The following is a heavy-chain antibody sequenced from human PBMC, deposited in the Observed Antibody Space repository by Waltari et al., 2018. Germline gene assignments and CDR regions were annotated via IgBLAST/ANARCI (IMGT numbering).Heavy chain of an antibody. CDR3: ARDLEWELYYFDY. J-gene: IGHJ4*02. CDR1: GGSISSSSYY. D-gene: IGHD1-26*01. CDR2: IYYSGST. Sequence: QLQLQESGPGLVKPSETLSLPCTVSGGSISSSSYYWGWIRQPPGKGLEWIGSIYYSGSTYYNPSLKSRVTISVDTSKNQFSLKLSSVTAADTAVYYCARDLEWELYYFDYWGQGTLVTVSS. V-gene: IGHV4-39*07.